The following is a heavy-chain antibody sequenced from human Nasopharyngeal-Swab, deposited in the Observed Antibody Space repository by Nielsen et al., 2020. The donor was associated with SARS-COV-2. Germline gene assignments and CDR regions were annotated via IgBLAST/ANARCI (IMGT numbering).Heavy chain of an antibody. CDR3: VKDRGSYVFDY. J-gene: IGHJ4*02. CDR1: GLTFSSYA. D-gene: IGHD1-26*01. Sequence: GESLKISCSASGLTFSSYAMHWVRQAPGKGLEYVSAISSNGGSTYYADSVKGRFTISRDNSKNTLYLQMSSLRAEDTAVYYCVKDRGSYVFDYWGQGTLVTVSS. CDR2: ISSNGGST. V-gene: IGHV3-64D*09.